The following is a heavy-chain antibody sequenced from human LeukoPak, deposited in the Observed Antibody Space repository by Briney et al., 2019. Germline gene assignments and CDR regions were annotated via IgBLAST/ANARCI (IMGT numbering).Heavy chain of an antibody. CDR1: GGTFSSYA. Sequence: SVKVSCKASGGTFSSYAISWVRQAPGQGLEWMGGIIPIFGTANYAQKFQGRVTITTDESTSTAYMELSSLRSEDTAVYYCAELGGSYYWFDPWGQGTLVTVSS. D-gene: IGHD1-26*01. J-gene: IGHJ5*02. CDR2: IIPIFGTA. CDR3: AELGGSYYWFDP. V-gene: IGHV1-69*05.